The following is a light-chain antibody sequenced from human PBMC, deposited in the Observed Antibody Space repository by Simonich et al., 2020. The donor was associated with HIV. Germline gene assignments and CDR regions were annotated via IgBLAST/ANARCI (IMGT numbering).Light chain of an antibody. CDR3: QQYYTTPYT. V-gene: IGKV4-1*01. CDR1: QSILYSSNNKNY. CDR2: WAA. Sequence: DIVMTQSPDSLAVSLGERATINCKSSQSILYSSNNKNYLAWYTQKPGKPPKLLIYWAATRESGVPDRCSGSGSGTDFTLTISSLQAEDVAVYYCQQYYTTPYTFGQGTKLEIK. J-gene: IGKJ2*01.